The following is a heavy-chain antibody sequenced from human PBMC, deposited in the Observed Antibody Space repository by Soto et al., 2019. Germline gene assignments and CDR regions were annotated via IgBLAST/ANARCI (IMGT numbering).Heavy chain of an antibody. CDR3: ARRRVLSTNMFITSFDP. J-gene: IGHJ5*02. CDR1: GGSINSSDHF. D-gene: IGHD3-10*02. CDR2: VYYTETT. Sequence: PSETLSLTCSLSGGSINSSDHFWGWIRQTPGKGLEWIGSVYYTETTYYNPSLKSPVTISVETSRNTFSLKVNSVTAADTGIYYCARRRVLSTNMFITSFDPWGQGTLVT. V-gene: IGHV4-39*01.